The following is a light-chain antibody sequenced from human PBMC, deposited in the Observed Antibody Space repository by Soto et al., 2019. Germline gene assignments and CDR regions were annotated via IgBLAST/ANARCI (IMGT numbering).Light chain of an antibody. J-gene: IGKJ1*01. Sequence: EIVLTQSPGTLSLSPGERATLSCGASQSVSSSYLAWYQQKPGQAPRLLISGASTGATGIPARFSGSGSGTEFTLTISSLQSEDCAVYYCQQYGSSGTFGHGTKVDIK. CDR3: QQYGSSGT. CDR2: GAS. CDR1: QSVSSSY. V-gene: IGKV3-20*01.